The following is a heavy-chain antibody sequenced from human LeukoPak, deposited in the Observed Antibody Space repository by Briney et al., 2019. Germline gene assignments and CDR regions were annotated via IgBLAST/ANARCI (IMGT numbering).Heavy chain of an antibody. CDR3: ARDVASSGYYWD. V-gene: IGHV1-46*01. CDR2: INPSGGSA. Sequence: GASVKVSCKASGYTFTSNHIHWVRQAPGQGLEWMGIINPSGGSASYAQKLQGRVTMTRDTSTSTVYMEVSSLRSEDTAVYYCARDVASSGYYWDWGQGTLVTVSS. J-gene: IGHJ4*02. CDR1: GYTFTSNH. D-gene: IGHD3-22*01.